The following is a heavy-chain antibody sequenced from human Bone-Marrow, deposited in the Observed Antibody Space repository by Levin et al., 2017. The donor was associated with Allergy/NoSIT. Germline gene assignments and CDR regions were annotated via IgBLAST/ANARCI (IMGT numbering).Heavy chain of an antibody. CDR2: LSATSLTN. J-gene: IGHJ2*01. V-gene: IGHV3-48*04. Sequence: PGGSLRLSCDASGFNIGGYSMTWVRQSPGGALEWLAYLSATSLTNYYRDSIKGRFIISRDNGNNSAYLQMNSLTLEDTAIYFCARVGQGGSGVAYRPPFDLWGRGTLVTVSS. CDR1: GFNIGGYS. D-gene: IGHD3-3*01. CDR3: ARVGQGGSGVAYRPPFDL.